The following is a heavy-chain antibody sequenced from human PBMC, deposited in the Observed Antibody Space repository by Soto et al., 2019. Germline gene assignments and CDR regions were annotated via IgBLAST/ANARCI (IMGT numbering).Heavy chain of an antibody. V-gene: IGHV3-64D*06. D-gene: IGHD3-3*01. J-gene: IGHJ4*02. CDR2: ISSNGGST. CDR3: VKIPAYYDLL. CDR1: GFTFISYA. Sequence: PGGSLRLSCSASGFTFISYAMHWVRQAPGKGLEYVSAISSNGGSTYYADSVKGRFTISRDNSKNTLYLQMSSLRAEDTAVYYCVKIPAYYDLLWGQGTLVTVSS.